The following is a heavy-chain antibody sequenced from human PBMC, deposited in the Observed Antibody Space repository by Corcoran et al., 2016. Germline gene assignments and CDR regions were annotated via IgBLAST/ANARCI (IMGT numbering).Heavy chain of an antibody. CDR2: IDANNGKT. CDR3: ARGGWSSSSVLYYLDY. V-gene: IGHV1-3*01. D-gene: IGHD6-6*01. J-gene: IGHJ4*02. Sequence: QVQLVQTGAEVKTPGASVKISCKASGYMFTKYAVHWVRQAPGQRLEWMAWIDANNGKTKYSQKFQDRVTITRDTSANTAYMELSSLRSEDTAGYYCARGGWSSSSVLYYLDYWGQGTLVTVSS. CDR1: GYMFTKYA.